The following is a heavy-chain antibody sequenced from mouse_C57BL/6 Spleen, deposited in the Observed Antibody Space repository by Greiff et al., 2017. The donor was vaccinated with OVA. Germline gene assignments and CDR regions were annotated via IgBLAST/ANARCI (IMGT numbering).Heavy chain of an antibody. D-gene: IGHD1-1*01. CDR2: IYPGDGDT. CDR3: ARWDITTVVATDAMDY. Sequence: QVHVKQSGPELVKPGASVKISCKASGYAFSSSWMNWVKQRPGKGLEWIGRIYPGDGDTNYNGKFKGEATLTADKSSSTAYMQLSSLTSEDSAVYFCARWDITTVVATDAMDYWGQGTSVTVSS. V-gene: IGHV1-82*01. J-gene: IGHJ4*01. CDR1: GYAFSSSW.